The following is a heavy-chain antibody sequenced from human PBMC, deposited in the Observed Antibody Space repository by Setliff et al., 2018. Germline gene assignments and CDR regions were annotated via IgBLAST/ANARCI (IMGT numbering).Heavy chain of an antibody. CDR1: GYTPNNYA. D-gene: IGHD3-10*01. V-gene: IGHV7-4-1*02. CDR2: INTNTGNP. J-gene: IGHJ6*03. CDR3: ARASRFGTVVYKGDYYMDV. Sequence: ASVKVSCKASGYTPNNYAMSWIRQVPGQGFEWMGWINTNTGNPIYVQGFTGRFVFSLDTSVSTAYLHISGLKAEDTAVYYCARASRFGTVVYKGDYYMDVWGKGTTVTVSS.